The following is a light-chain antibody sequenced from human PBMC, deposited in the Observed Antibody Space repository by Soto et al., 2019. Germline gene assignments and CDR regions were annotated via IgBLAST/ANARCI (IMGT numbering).Light chain of an antibody. CDR3: QQYVNGPPTFT. CDR2: AAS. V-gene: IGKV3-15*01. CDR1: QSVRSD. J-gene: IGKJ2*01. Sequence: EIVMTQSPATLSVSPGERVTLSCRASQSVRSDLAWYQQKPGQAPRLLIYAASTRATDIPARFSGSGSGTDFTLAISSLQSEDFAVYYCQQYVNGPPTFTFGQGTKLEIK.